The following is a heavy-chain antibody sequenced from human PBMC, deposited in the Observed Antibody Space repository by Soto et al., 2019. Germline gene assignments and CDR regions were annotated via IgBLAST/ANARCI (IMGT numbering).Heavy chain of an antibody. CDR1: GFTFRNYG. CDR2: IWYDGSNK. J-gene: IGHJ4*02. CDR3: VRDRGGLHYFDY. D-gene: IGHD3-10*01. V-gene: IGHV3-33*01. Sequence: QVQLVESGGGVVQPGKSLRLSCAASGFTFRNYGMHWVRQAPGKGLEWVAVIWYDGSNKYYADSVKGRFTFSRDNSKNTRYLQMDSLRAEDTAVYYCVRDRGGLHYFDYWGQGTLVTVSS.